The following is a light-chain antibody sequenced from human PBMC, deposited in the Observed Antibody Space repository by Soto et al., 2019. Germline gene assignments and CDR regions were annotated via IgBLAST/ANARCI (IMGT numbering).Light chain of an antibody. CDR1: QDINVY. J-gene: IGKJ2*03. CDR3: QHAYVAPYS. Sequence: DIRMTQSPSSVSASIGDTVTITCRASQDINVYLNWYQQKPGEVPKLLIYSASSLHSGVPSRFTGSGSETDFTLTIRSLQPEDFATYYCQHAYVAPYSFGQGTKV. V-gene: IGKV1-39*01. CDR2: SAS.